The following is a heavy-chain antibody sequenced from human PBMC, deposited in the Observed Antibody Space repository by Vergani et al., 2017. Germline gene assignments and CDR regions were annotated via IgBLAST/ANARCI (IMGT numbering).Heavy chain of an antibody. J-gene: IGHJ4*02. Sequence: EVQLVESGGGLVQPGGSLRLSCAASGFTFSSYEMNWVRQAPGKGLEWVSYISSSGSTIYYADSVKGRFTISRDNAKNSLYLQMNSLRAEDTAVYYCARVPRYNWNYGSLDYWGQGTLVTVSS. V-gene: IGHV3-48*03. D-gene: IGHD1-7*01. CDR2: ISSSGSTI. CDR3: ARVPRYNWNYGSLDY. CDR1: GFTFSSYE.